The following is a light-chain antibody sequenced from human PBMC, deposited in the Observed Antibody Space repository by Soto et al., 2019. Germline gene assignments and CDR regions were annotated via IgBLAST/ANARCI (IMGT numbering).Light chain of an antibody. CDR3: QQYYSTPLT. CDR2: WAS. J-gene: IGKJ4*01. CDR1: QIVLYSSNNKNY. V-gene: IGKV4-1*01. Sequence: DIVMTQSPDSLAVSLGERATINFKPIQIVLYSSNNKNYLAWYQQKPGQPPKLLIYWASTRESGVPDRFSGSGSGTDFTLTISSLQAEDVAVYYCQQYYSTPLTFGGGTKVDTK.